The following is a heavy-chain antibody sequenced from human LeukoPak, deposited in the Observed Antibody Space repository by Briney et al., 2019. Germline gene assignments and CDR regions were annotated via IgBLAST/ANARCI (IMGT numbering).Heavy chain of an antibody. J-gene: IGHJ4*02. D-gene: IGHD3-10*01. CDR2: ISGSGGST. CDR1: GFTFSSYA. CDR3: AKDQRFGDLDDY. V-gene: IGHV3-23*01. Sequence: GGSLRLSCAASGFTFSSYAMSWVRQAPGKGLEWVSAISGSGGSTYYADSVKGRFAISRDNSKNTLYLQMTSLRAEDTAVYYCAKDQRFGDLDDYRGQGTLVTVSS.